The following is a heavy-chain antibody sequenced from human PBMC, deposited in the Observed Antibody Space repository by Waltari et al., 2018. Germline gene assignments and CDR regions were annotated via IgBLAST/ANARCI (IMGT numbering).Heavy chain of an antibody. Sequence: QVQLVQSGAEVKKPGASVKVSCKVSGYTLTELSMHWVRQAPGKGLEWMGGFDPEDGETIYAQKFQGRVTMTEDTSTDPAYMELSSLRSEDTAVYYCATDVYYDILTGYRGFDYWGQGTLVTVSS. CDR3: ATDVYYDILTGYRGFDY. D-gene: IGHD3-9*01. J-gene: IGHJ4*02. CDR1: GYTLTELS. V-gene: IGHV1-24*01. CDR2: FDPEDGET.